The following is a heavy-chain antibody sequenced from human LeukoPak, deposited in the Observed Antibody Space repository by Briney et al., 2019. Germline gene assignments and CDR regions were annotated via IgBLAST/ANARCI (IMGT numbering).Heavy chain of an antibody. CDR1: GYTFTSYG. CDR2: ISAYNGNT. Sequence: GASVKVSCKASGYTFTSYGISWVRQAPGQGLEWMGWISAYNGNTNYAQKLQGRVTMTTDTSTGTAYMELRSLRSDDTAVYYCAREDSSGYYYGMDVWGQGTTVTVSS. CDR3: AREDSSGYYYGMDV. J-gene: IGHJ6*02. V-gene: IGHV1-18*01. D-gene: IGHD3-22*01.